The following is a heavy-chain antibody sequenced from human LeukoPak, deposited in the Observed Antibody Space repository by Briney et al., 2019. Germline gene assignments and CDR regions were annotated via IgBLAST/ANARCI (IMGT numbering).Heavy chain of an antibody. V-gene: IGHV4-59*01. J-gene: IGHJ4*02. CDR1: GGSISSYY. CDR2: ICYSGST. D-gene: IGHD6-19*01. CDR3: ASIGWSSIDY. Sequence: PSETLSLTCTASGGSISSYYWSWIRQPPGKGLEWIGYICYSGSTNYNPSLKSRVTISVDTSKNQFSLKLSSVTAADTAVYYCASIGWSSIDYWGQGTLVTVSS.